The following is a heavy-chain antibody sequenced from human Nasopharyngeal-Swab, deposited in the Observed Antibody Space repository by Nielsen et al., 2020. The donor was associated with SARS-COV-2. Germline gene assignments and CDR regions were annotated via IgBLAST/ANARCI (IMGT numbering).Heavy chain of an antibody. Sequence: WIRQPPGKGLEWVSSISSSSSYIYYADSVKGRFTISRDNAKNTLYLQMNSLRAEDTAVYYCAKDQGALYCSGGSCYSGPQSNYYYGMDVWGQGTTVTVSS. CDR2: ISSSSSYI. V-gene: IGHV3-21*04. D-gene: IGHD2-15*01. J-gene: IGHJ6*02. CDR3: AKDQGALYCSGGSCYSGPQSNYYYGMDV.